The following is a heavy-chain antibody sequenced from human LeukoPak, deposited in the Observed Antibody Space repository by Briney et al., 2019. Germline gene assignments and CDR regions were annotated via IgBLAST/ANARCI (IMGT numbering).Heavy chain of an antibody. CDR3: ARESGNYYGLDV. J-gene: IGHJ6*02. CDR1: GFTFSGSE. D-gene: IGHD1-14*01. Sequence: GGSLRLSCAASGFTFSGSEMNWVRQAPGKGLEWVSYTSRSGSTTYYADSVKGRFTISTDNAKNSLYLQMNSLRAEDTAVYYCARESGNYYGLDVWGQGTTVTVSS. CDR2: TSRSGSTT. V-gene: IGHV3-48*03.